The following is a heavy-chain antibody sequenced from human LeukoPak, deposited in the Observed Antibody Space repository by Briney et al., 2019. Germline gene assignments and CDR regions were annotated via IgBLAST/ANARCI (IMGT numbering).Heavy chain of an antibody. J-gene: IGHJ4*02. CDR3: ARDRYGGSGDYFDS. D-gene: IGHD1-26*01. Sequence: PGGSLRLSCAASGFIVRNNYMSGVRQAPGKGLEWVSVIYSSGSTSYADSVKGRFTISRDNSKNTLYLQMNSLRTEDTAVYYCARDRYGGSGDYFDSWGQGTLVTVSS. CDR2: IYSSGST. V-gene: IGHV3-66*03. CDR1: GFIVRNNY.